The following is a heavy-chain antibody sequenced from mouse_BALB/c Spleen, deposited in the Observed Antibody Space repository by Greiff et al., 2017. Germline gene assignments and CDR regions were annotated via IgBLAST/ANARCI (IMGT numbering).Heavy chain of an antibody. CDR3: AKQKYGNYFAWFAY. D-gene: IGHD2-1*01. CDR2: IWGGGST. J-gene: IGHJ3*01. CDR1: GFSLTDYG. Sequence: VQVVESGPGLVAPSQSLSITCTVSGFSLTDYGVSWIRQPPGKGLEWLGVIWGGGSTYYNSALKSRLSISKDNSKSQVFLKMNSLQTDDTAMYYCAKQKYGNYFAWFAYWGQGTLVTVSA. V-gene: IGHV2-6-5*01.